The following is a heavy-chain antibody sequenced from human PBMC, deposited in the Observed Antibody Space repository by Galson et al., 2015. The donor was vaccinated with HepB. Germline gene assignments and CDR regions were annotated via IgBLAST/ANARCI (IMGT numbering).Heavy chain of an antibody. CDR3: ARDAPTYYYDSSGPSREYYYYYGMDV. J-gene: IGHJ6*02. Sequence: SVKVSCKASGYTFTSYAMHWVRQAPGQRLEWMGWINAGNGNTKYSQKFQGRVTITRDTSASTAYMELSSLRSEDTAVYYCARDAPTYYYDSSGPSREYYYYYGMDVWGQGTTVTVSS. CDR2: INAGNGNT. V-gene: IGHV1-3*01. D-gene: IGHD3-22*01. CDR1: GYTFTSYA.